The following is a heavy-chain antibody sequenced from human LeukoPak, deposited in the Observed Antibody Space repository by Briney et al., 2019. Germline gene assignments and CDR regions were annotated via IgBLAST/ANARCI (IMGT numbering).Heavy chain of an antibody. V-gene: IGHV5-51*01. J-gene: IGHJ4*02. CDR1: GYSFSNYW. CDR2: IYPGDYET. Sequence: GESLKISCEGSGYSFSNYWIGWVRQMPGKGLEWMGIIYPGDYETRYSPSFQGLVTISIDKSISTAYLQWSSLKASDTAMYYCAIPPGYCGNDCSFNHWGQGTLVTVSS. D-gene: IGHD2-21*02. CDR3: AIPPGYCGNDCSFNH.